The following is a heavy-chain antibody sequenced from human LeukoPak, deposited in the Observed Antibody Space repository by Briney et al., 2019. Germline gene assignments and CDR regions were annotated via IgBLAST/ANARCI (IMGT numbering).Heavy chain of an antibody. Sequence: GGSLRLSCAASGFAFSSYEMNWVRQAPGKGLEWVSYISSSGSTIYYADSVKGRFTISGDNAKNSLYLQMNSLRAEDTAVYYCARGSSSTMIVVVIELDYWGQGTLVTVSS. CDR2: ISSSGSTI. D-gene: IGHD3-22*01. J-gene: IGHJ4*02. V-gene: IGHV3-48*03. CDR1: GFAFSSYE. CDR3: ARGSSSTMIVVVIELDY.